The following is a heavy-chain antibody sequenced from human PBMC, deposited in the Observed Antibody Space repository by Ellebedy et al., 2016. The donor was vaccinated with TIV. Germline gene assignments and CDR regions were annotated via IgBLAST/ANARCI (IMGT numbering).Heavy chain of an antibody. D-gene: IGHD5-12*01. CDR2: ISSGGSTI. Sequence: PGGSLRLSCAASGFTFSGYEMNRVRQAPGKGLEWVSYISSGGSTIYYADSVMGRFTISRDNAKNSLYLQMNSLRAEDTAVYYCARVLYSGYDACGYWGQGTLVTVSS. V-gene: IGHV3-48*03. J-gene: IGHJ4*02. CDR3: ARVLYSGYDACGY. CDR1: GFTFSGYE.